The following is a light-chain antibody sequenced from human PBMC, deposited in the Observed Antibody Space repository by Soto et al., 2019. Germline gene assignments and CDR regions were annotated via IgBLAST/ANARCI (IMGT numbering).Light chain of an antibody. CDR2: QAS. V-gene: IGKV1-5*03. J-gene: IGKJ1*01. CDR3: QHYNSYSEA. Sequence: DIQMTQSASTLSGSVGYRFTITCGASQTISSWLAWYQQKAGKAPKILIYQASTLKSGVPSRFSGSGSGTEFTLTISSLQPDDFATYYCQHYNSYSEAFGQGTKVDI. CDR1: QTISSW.